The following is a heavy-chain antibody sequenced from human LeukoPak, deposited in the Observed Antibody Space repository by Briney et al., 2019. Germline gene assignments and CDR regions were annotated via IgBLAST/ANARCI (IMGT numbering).Heavy chain of an antibody. V-gene: IGHV5-51*01. Sequence: GESLKISCKGSGYSFTSYWIGWVRQMPGKGLEWMGIIYPGDSDTRYSPSFQGQVTISVDKSISTAYLQWSSLKASDTAMYYCARLPRGDCSSTSCVIFDYWGQGTLVTVSS. D-gene: IGHD2-2*01. J-gene: IGHJ4*02. CDR3: ARLPRGDCSSTSCVIFDY. CDR2: IYPGDSDT. CDR1: GYSFTSYW.